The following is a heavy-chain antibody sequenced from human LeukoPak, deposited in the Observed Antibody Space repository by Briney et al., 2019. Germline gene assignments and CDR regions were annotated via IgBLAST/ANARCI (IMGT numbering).Heavy chain of an antibody. CDR3: AKDRTTYYDFWSGYYSGGFDY. D-gene: IGHD3-3*01. Sequence: GGSLRLSCAASGFTFSSYAMSWVRQAPGKGLEWVSAISGSGGSTYYADSVKGRFTISRDNSKNTLYLQMNSLRAEDTAVYYCAKDRTTYYDFWSGYYSGGFDYWGQGILVTVSS. CDR1: GFTFSSYA. V-gene: IGHV3-23*01. J-gene: IGHJ4*02. CDR2: ISGSGGST.